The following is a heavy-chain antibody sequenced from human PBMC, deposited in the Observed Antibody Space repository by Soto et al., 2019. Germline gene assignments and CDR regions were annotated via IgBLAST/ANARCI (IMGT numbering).Heavy chain of an antibody. V-gene: IGHV4-59*01. CDR1: GGSISSYY. D-gene: IGHD5-12*01. CDR2: IYYSGST. J-gene: IGHJ4*02. Sequence: PSETLSLTCTVSGGSISSYYWSWIRQPPGKGLEWIGYIYYSGSTNYNPSLKSRVTISVDTSKNQFSLKLSSVTAADTAVYYCARAGAEEWLLHPLDYWGQGTLVTV. CDR3: ARAGAEEWLLHPLDY.